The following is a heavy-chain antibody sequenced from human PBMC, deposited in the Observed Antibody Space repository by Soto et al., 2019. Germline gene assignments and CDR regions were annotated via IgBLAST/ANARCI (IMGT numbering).Heavy chain of an antibody. D-gene: IGHD4-17*01. J-gene: IGHJ4*02. CDR3: ARDLYGGNSPY. Sequence: EVQLLESGGGLVQPGGSLRLSCAASGFTFSSYAMSWVRQAPGKGLEWVSAISGSGGSTYYADSVKGRFTISRDNSKNTLYLQMNSLRAEDTAVYDCARDLYGGNSPYWGPGTLVTVSS. V-gene: IGHV3-23*01. CDR1: GFTFSSYA. CDR2: ISGSGGST.